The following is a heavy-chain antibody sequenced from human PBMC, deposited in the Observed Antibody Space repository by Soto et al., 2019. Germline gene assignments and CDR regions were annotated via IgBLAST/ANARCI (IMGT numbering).Heavy chain of an antibody. CDR1: GASISGFY. CDR2: IYAIGTT. J-gene: IGHJ5*02. V-gene: IGHV4-4*07. CDR3: VRDGTKTLRDWFDP. Sequence: NPSETLSLTCTVSGASISGFYWSWIRKSAGKGLEWIGRIYAIGTTDYNPSLKSRVMMSVDTSKKQFSLKLRSVTAADTAVYYCVRDGTKTLRDWFDPWGQGISVTVSS. D-gene: IGHD1-1*01.